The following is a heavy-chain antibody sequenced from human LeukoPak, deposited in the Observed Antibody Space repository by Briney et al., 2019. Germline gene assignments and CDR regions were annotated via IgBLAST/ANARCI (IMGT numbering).Heavy chain of an antibody. CDR3: VRGDWYFES. J-gene: IGHJ4*02. D-gene: IGHD2-21*02. V-gene: IGHV3-7*04. CDR2: VNKEGTEK. CDR1: GFNFSDSR. Sequence: PGGSLRLSCAASGFNFSDSRMTWVRQAPGTGLEWVANVNKEGTEKHFLDSVEGRFTISRDNAKKSLYLQMSSLRPEDTAVYFCVRGDWYFESWGQGTPVTVSS.